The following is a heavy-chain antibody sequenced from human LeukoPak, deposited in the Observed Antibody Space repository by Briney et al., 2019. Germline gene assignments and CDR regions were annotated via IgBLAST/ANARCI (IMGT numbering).Heavy chain of an antibody. D-gene: IGHD2-21*01. CDR2: ISYDGSNK. J-gene: IGHJ4*02. CDR1: GFTFSSYA. Sequence: PGRSLRLSCAASGFTFSSYAMHWVRQAPGKGLEWVAVISYDGSNKYYADSVKGRFTISRDNSKNTLYLQMNGLRAEDTAVYYCTSAYGKKNGDYWGQGTLVTVSS. V-gene: IGHV3-30*04. CDR3: TSAYGKKNGDY.